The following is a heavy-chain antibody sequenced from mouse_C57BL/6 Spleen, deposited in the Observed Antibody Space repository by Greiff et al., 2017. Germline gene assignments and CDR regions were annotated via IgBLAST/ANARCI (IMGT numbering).Heavy chain of an antibody. J-gene: IGHJ4*01. CDR2: IYPRSGNT. D-gene: IGHD6-1*01. CDR3: ARRGATYAMDY. V-gene: IGHV1-81*01. Sequence: VQLQQSGAELARPGASVKLSCKASGYTFTSYGISWVKQRTGQGLEWIGEIYPRSGNTYYNEKFKGKATMTADKSSSTAYMELRRLTSDDSAVYFWARRGATYAMDYWGQGTSLTVSS. CDR1: GYTFTSYG.